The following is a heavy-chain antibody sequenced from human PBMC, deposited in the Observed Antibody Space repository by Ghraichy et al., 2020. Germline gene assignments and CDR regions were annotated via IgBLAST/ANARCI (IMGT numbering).Heavy chain of an antibody. V-gene: IGHV3-48*04. CDR2: ISISSNMI. Sequence: GGSLRLSCVASGFTFSSYSINWVRQAPGKGLEWVSYISISSNMIYYADSVRGRFTISRDNAKNSLNLQMNSLRVEDTAVYYCARGVGAVAGHYYHGLDVWGRGTTVTVSS. D-gene: IGHD6-19*01. CDR3: ARGVGAVAGHYYHGLDV. J-gene: IGHJ6*02. CDR1: GFTFSSYS.